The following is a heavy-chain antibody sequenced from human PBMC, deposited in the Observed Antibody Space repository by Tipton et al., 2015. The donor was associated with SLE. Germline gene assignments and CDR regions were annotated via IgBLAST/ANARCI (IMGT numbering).Heavy chain of an antibody. CDR3: ARHYVGAPTHWYFGL. CDR1: GDSIGSGGNY. Sequence: PGLVKPSETLSLNCGVSGDSIGSGGNYWSWIRQHPGKGLEWIGYIYDSGTTYYNPSLESRLTISVGTSKKQFSLRLSSVTAADTAVYYCARHYVGAPTHWYFGLWGRGTLVTVSS. D-gene: IGHD1-26*01. CDR2: IYDSGTT. J-gene: IGHJ2*01. V-gene: IGHV4-31*11.